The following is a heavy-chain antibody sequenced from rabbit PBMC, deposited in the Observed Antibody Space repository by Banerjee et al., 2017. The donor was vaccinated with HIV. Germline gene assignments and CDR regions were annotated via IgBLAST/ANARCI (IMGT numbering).Heavy chain of an antibody. CDR3: ARENGSSGWGAFGL. CDR1: GFSFSSSYW. Sequence: QEQLEESGGDLVKPGASLTLTCTASGFSFSSSYWICWVRQAPGKGLEWIACIYAGSSGSTWYASWAKGRFTISKTSSTTVTLQMTSLTAADTATYFCARENGSSGWGAFGLWGQGTLVTVS. V-gene: IGHV1S45*01. CDR2: IYAGSSGST. D-gene: IGHD4-1*01. J-gene: IGHJ3*01.